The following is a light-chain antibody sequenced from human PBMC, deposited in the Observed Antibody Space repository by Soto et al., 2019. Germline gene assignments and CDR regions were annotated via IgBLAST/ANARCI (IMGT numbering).Light chain of an antibody. V-gene: IGLV2-14*01. CDR2: EVS. CDR3: RSYASSSTLV. CDR1: SSDIGSYHY. J-gene: IGLJ2*01. Sequence: QSALTQPASVSGSPGQSIAISCTGTSSDIGSYHYVCWYQHHPGKAPKLIIYEVSNRPSGVSDRFSGSKSGNTASLTISGLQAGDEADYYCRSYASSSTLVFGGGTKLTVL.